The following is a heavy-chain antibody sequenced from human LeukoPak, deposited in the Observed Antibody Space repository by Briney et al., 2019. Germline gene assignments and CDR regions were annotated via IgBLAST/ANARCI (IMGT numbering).Heavy chain of an antibody. CDR3: AREHHALDY. J-gene: IGHJ4*02. Sequence: GRSLRLSCAASGFTFSSYAMHWVRQAPGKGLEWVAVISYDGSNKYYADSVKGRFTISRDNSKNTLYLQMNSLRAEDTAVYYCAREHHALDYWDQGTLVTVSS. CDR2: ISYDGSNK. V-gene: IGHV3-30*04. CDR1: GFTFSSYA. D-gene: IGHD2-2*01.